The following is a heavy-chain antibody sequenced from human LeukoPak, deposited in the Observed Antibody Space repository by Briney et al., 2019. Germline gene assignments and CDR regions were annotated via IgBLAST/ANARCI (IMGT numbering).Heavy chain of an antibody. Sequence: GASVKVSCKASGGTFSSYTISWVRQAPGQGLEWMGGIIPIFGTANYAQKFQGRVTITADESTSTAYMELSSLRSEDTAVYYCARNGNRDYVWGSYPEVRSWFDPWGQGTLVTVSS. CDR1: GGTFSSYT. V-gene: IGHV1-69*13. J-gene: IGHJ5*02. CDR2: IIPIFGTA. CDR3: ARNGNRDYVWGSYPEVRSWFDP. D-gene: IGHD3-16*02.